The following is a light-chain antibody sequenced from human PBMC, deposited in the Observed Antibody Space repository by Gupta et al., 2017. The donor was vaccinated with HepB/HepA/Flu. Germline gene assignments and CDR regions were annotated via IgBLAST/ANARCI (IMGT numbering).Light chain of an antibody. CDR1: QSMSSY. Sequence: QMPQSPSSLSASVVDRVTITCRASQSMSSYLNWYQKKPGKATKLLYYAAVSLRSGVPSRFSGSGSAADFIITITSLQPEDLATYYCQQSYGPPTFGQGTKVEIK. V-gene: IGKV1-39*01. J-gene: IGKJ1*01. CDR2: AAV. CDR3: QQSYGPPT.